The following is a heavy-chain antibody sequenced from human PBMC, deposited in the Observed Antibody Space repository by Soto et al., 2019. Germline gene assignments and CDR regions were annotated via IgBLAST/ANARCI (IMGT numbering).Heavy chain of an antibody. CDR3: ARGDPYGDYRFDY. D-gene: IGHD4-17*01. CDR2: MNPNSGNT. CDR1: GYTFTSYA. J-gene: IGHJ4*02. Sequence: ASVKVACKASGYTFTSYAIHWVRQAPGHRLEWMGWMNPNSGNTGYAQKFQGRVTMTRNTSISTAYMELSSLRSEDTAVYYCARGDPYGDYRFDYWGQGTLVTVSS. V-gene: IGHV1-8*01.